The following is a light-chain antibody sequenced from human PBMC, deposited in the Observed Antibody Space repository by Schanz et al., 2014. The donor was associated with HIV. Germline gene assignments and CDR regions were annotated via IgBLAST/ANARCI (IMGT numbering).Light chain of an antibody. CDR3: LQHYNYPVT. CDR2: AAS. CDR1: QGISSW. J-gene: IGKJ2*01. Sequence: DIQMTQSPSSVSASVGDRVTITCRARQGISSWLAWYQQKPGKAPKLLIYAASSLQSGVPSRFSGSGSGTDFTLTISSLQTEDFATYYCLQHYNYPVTFGQGTKLEIK. V-gene: IGKV1-12*01.